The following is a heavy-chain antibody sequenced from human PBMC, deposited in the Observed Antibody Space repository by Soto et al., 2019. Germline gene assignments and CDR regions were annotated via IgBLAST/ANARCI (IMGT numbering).Heavy chain of an antibody. V-gene: IGHV3-15*01. D-gene: IGHD3-3*01. J-gene: IGHJ6*03. CDR3: TTDIGLWSGYYPGYYYYYMDV. CDR2: IKSKTDGGTT. Sequence: GGSLRLSCAASGFTFSNAWMSWVRQAPGKGLEWVGRIKSKTDGGTTDYAAPVKGRFTISRDDSKNTLYLQMNSLKTEDTAVYYCTTDIGLWSGYYPGYYYYYMDVWGKGTTVTVSS. CDR1: GFTFSNAW.